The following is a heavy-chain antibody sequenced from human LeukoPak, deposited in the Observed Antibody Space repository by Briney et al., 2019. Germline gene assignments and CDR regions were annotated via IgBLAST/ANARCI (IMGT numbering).Heavy chain of an antibody. CDR1: GYTFTSYA. V-gene: IGHV1-2*02. CDR3: ARLIGTTGY. CDR2: INPNSGGT. J-gene: IGHJ4*02. Sequence: ASVKVSCKASGYTFTSYAMNWVRQAPGQGLEWMGWINPNSGGTKYAKKFQGRVTMTRDTSTSTAYMELIRLRSDDTAVYYCARLIGTTGYWGQGTLATVSS. D-gene: IGHD1-1*01.